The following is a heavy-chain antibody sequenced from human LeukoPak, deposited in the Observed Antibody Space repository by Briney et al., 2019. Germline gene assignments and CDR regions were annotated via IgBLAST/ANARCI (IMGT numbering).Heavy chain of an antibody. CDR2: ISYDGSNK. CDR3: AKDGPYGYSYGYFHFDY. CDR1: GFTFSSYG. V-gene: IGHV3-30*18. D-gene: IGHD5-18*01. J-gene: IGHJ4*02. Sequence: GGSLRLSCAASGFTFSSYGMHWVRQAPGKGLEWVAVISYDGSNKYYADSVKGRFTISRDNSKNTLYLQMNSLRAEDTAVYYCAKDGPYGYSYGYFHFDYWGQGTLVTVSS.